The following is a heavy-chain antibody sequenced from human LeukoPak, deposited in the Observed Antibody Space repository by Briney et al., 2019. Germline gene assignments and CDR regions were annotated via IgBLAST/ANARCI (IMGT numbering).Heavy chain of an antibody. J-gene: IGHJ4*02. V-gene: IGHV1-69*05. CDR2: IIPIFGTA. D-gene: IGHD6-6*01. Sequence: SVKVSCKASGGTFSSYAISWVRQAPGQGLEWMGRIIPIFGTANYAQKFQGRVTITTDESTSTAYMELSSLRSEDTAVYYCASGYSSSFDGDYWGQGTLVTVSS. CDR3: ASGYSSSFDGDY. CDR1: GGTFSSYA.